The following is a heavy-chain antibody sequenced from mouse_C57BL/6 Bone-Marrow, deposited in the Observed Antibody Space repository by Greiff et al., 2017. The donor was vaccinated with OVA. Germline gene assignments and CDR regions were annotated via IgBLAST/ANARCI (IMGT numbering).Heavy chain of an antibody. D-gene: IGHD2-3*01. Sequence: VQLKESGPVLVKPGASVKMSCKASGYTFTDYYMNWVKQSHGKSLEWIGVINPYNGGTSYNQKFKGKATLTVDKSSSTAYMELNSLTSEDSAVYYCARIYDGYPWFAYWGQGTLVTVSA. V-gene: IGHV1-19*01. J-gene: IGHJ3*01. CDR3: ARIYDGYPWFAY. CDR1: GYTFTDYY. CDR2: INPYNGGT.